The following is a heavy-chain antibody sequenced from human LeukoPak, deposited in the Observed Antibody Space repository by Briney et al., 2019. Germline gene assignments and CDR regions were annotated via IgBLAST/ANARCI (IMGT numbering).Heavy chain of an antibody. CDR1: GVSFSGYY. CDR2: ISQIGST. D-gene: IGHD3-16*01. J-gene: IGHJ3*02. Sequence: SETLSLTCAVYGVSFSGYYWSWLRQPPGKGLEWIGAISQIGSTNYNPSLKSQVTISVDTSKLQCALKLTSGTAADTAVYYCASDVCAFDIWGQGTMVTVSS. V-gene: IGHV4-34*01. CDR3: ASDVCAFDI.